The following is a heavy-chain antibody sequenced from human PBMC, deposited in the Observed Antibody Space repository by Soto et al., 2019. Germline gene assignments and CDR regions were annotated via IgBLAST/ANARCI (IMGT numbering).Heavy chain of an antibody. V-gene: IGHV4-31*03. CDR1: GGSISSGGYY. CDR2: IYYSGST. D-gene: IGHD3-3*01. CDR3: ARVGSLATYYDFWSGYSIFDY. Sequence: TLSLTCTVSGGSISSGGYYWSLILQHPGKGLEWIGYIYYSGSTYYNPSLKSRVTISVDTSKNQFSLKLSSVTAADTAVYYCARVGSLATYYDFWSGYSIFDYWGQGTLVTVSS. J-gene: IGHJ4*02.